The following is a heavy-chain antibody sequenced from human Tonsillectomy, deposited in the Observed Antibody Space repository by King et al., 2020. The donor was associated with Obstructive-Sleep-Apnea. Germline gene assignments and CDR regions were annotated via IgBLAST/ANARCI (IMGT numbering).Heavy chain of an antibody. Sequence: VQLVESGGGLVQPGRSLRLSCAASGFTFDYYAIHWVRQAPGKGLEWVLGISWNSGRIGYADSVKGRFTISRYNAKNSLYLQMNSLRAEDTALYYCAKDNVRYSSSGFDPWGQGTLVTVSS. CDR2: ISWNSGRI. CDR3: AKDNVRYSSSGFDP. J-gene: IGHJ5*02. V-gene: IGHV3-9*01. D-gene: IGHD6-13*01. CDR1: GFTFDYYA.